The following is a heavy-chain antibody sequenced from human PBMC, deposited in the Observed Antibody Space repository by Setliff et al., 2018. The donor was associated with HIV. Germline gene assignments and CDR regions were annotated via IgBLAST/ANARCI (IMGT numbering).Heavy chain of an antibody. CDR1: GFIFSSYE. CDR2: IISGDSTI. CDR3: ARSQGIGNYHMDV. J-gene: IGHJ6*03. Sequence: GGSLRLSCVASGFIFSSYEMNWVRQAPGKGLEWVSSIISGDSTIYYADSVKGRFTISRDNSENTLYLQMNSLRADDTAVYYCARSQGIGNYHMDVWGTGTTVTVSS. D-gene: IGHD2-15*01. V-gene: IGHV3-48*03.